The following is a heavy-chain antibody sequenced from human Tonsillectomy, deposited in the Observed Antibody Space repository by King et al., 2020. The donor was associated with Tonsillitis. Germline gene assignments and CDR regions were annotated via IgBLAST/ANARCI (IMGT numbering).Heavy chain of an antibody. J-gene: IGHJ4*02. D-gene: IGHD3-9*01. V-gene: IGHV1-18*01. CDR2: ISAYNGNT. CDR1: GYTFTSYG. CDR3: ARAAFVNYDILTGQHEGDGYYFDY. Sequence: QLVQSGAEVKKPGASVKVSCKASGYTFTSYGISWVRQAPGQGLEWMGWISAYNGNTNYAQKLQGRVTMTTDTSTSTAYMELRSLRSDDTAVYYCARAAFVNYDILTGQHEGDGYYFDYWGQGTLVTVSS.